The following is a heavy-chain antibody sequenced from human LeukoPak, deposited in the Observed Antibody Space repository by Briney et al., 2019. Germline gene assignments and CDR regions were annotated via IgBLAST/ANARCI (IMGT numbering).Heavy chain of an antibody. CDR1: GRSISRGDYF. CDR3: ARDKYQLLSYYYGMDV. D-gene: IGHD2-2*01. Sequence: SQTLSLPCTVSGRSISRGDYFWRWIRQPPGKGLEWSGYIYYSGSTYCNPSLKSRVPISVDTSKNQFSLKLSSVTAADTAVYYCARDKYQLLSYYYGMDVWGKGTTVTVSS. V-gene: IGHV4-30-4*01. J-gene: IGHJ6*04. CDR2: IYYSGST.